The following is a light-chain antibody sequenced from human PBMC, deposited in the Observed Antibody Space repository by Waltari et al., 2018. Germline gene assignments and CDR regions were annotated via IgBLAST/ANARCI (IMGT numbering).Light chain of an antibody. V-gene: IGKV1-16*02. CDR2: GAS. Sequence: DIQMTQSPSSLSASVGDRVTITCRAGQGSVNSLAWFQHQPGKAPKSLIYGASSLQSGVPSKFSGSGSGTDFTLTISSLQPEDFATYYCQQYHSYPLSFGGGTKVEIK. CDR1: QGSVNS. J-gene: IGKJ4*01. CDR3: QQYHSYPLS.